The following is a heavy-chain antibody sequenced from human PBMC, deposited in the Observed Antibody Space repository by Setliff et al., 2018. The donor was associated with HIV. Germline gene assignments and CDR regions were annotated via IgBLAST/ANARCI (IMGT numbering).Heavy chain of an antibody. CDR3: ARDPYSSGWNEYLSYYSYYNMDV. V-gene: IGHV3-30*03. D-gene: IGHD6-19*01. CDR2: ISYDGGNE. Sequence: GESLKISCAASGFTFSDYGMHWVRQAPGKGLEWVALISYDGGNEYHADSVKGRFTISRDNSKDTLFLQMNSLRPEDTAIYYCARDPYSSGWNEYLSYYSYYNMDVWGQGTTVTVSS. J-gene: IGHJ6*02. CDR1: GFTFSDYG.